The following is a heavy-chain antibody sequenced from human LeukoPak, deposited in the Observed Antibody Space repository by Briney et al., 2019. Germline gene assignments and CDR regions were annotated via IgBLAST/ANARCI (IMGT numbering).Heavy chain of an antibody. J-gene: IGHJ4*02. Sequence: ASVKVSCKASGYTFTGYYMHWVRQAPGQGLEWMGRINPNSGGTNYAQKFQGRVTMTRDTSISTAYMELSRLRSDDTAVYYCARVPGGDDFWSGYFDYWGQGTLVTVSS. D-gene: IGHD3-3*01. CDR3: ARVPGGDDFWSGYFDY. CDR2: INPNSGGT. CDR1: GYTFTGYY. V-gene: IGHV1-2*06.